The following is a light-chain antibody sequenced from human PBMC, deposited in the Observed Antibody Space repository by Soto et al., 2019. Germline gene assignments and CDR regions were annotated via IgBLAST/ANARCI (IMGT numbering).Light chain of an antibody. CDR2: RNN. Sequence: QSVLTQPPSASETPGQRVTISCSGSSSNIGSNYVYWYQQFPGTAPKVLIYRNNQRPSGVPDRFSGSKSGTSASLAISGLRSEDEADYYCAEWDDGLSGALFGTGTKVTVL. J-gene: IGLJ1*01. CDR3: AEWDDGLSGAL. V-gene: IGLV1-47*01. CDR1: SSNIGSNY.